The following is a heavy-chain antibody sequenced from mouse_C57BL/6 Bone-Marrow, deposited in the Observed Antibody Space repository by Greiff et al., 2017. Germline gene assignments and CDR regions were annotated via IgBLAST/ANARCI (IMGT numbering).Heavy chain of an antibody. Sequence: EVKLMESGGGLVQPGGSLKLSCAASGFTFSDYYMYWVRQTPEKRLEWVAYISNGGGSTYYPDTVQGRFTISRDNAKNTLYLQMSRLKSEDTAMYYCARGGIYYDYGDFDYWGQGTTLTVSS. J-gene: IGHJ2*01. CDR1: GFTFSDYY. CDR3: ARGGIYYDYGDFDY. D-gene: IGHD2-4*01. CDR2: ISNGGGST. V-gene: IGHV5-12*01.